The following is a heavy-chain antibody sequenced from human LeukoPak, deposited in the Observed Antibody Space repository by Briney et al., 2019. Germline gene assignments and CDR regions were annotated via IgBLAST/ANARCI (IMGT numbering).Heavy chain of an antibody. Sequence: GGSLRLSCAASGFTFSSYSMNWVRQAPGKGLEWVSYISSSSSTIYYADSVKGRFTISRDNAKNSLYLQMNSLRAEDTAVYYCAKDAFVSYFDYWGQGILVTVSS. CDR1: GFTFSSYS. CDR3: AKDAFVSYFDY. CDR2: ISSSSSTI. J-gene: IGHJ4*02. D-gene: IGHD2-21*01. V-gene: IGHV3-48*04.